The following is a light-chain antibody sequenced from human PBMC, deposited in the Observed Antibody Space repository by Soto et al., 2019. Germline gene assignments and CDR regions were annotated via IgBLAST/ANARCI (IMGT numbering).Light chain of an antibody. CDR3: QQYNNWLIT. CDR1: QPVPSN. J-gene: IGKJ5*01. Sequence: TQSPFSLSLSPVERATLSCRASQPVPSNYLAWYQQKPGQAPRLLIYGASTRATGIPARFSGSGSGTEFTLTISSLQSEDFAVYYCQQYNNWLITFGQGTRLEI. V-gene: IGKV3-15*01. CDR2: GAS.